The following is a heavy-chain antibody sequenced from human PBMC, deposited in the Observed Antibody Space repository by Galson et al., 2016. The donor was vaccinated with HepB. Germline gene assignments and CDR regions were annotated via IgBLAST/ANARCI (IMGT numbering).Heavy chain of an antibody. CDR3: ARDPGFRNGMNV. J-gene: IGHJ6*02. CDR2: SYGDGST. Sequence: SLRLSCAASGFNFNNYAMSWVRQAPGKGLEWLSVSYGDGSTYYAESVRGRFTISRDNSKNSVFLQMNNLRAEDTAVYYCARDPGFRNGMNVWGQGTTVTVSS. V-gene: IGHV3-53*01. CDR1: GFNFNNYA.